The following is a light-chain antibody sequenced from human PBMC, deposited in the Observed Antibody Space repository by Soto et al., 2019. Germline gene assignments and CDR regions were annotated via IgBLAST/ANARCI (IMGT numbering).Light chain of an antibody. CDR2: GAS. V-gene: IGKV3-20*01. Sequence: EIVLTHSPGTLSLSPGERATLSCMASQSVSSSYLAWYQQKPGQAPRLLIYGASSRATGIPDRFSGSGSGTDFTLTISRLEPEDFAVYYCQQYGSSPPVTFGGGTKVEIK. CDR3: QQYGSSPPVT. J-gene: IGKJ4*01. CDR1: QSVSSSY.